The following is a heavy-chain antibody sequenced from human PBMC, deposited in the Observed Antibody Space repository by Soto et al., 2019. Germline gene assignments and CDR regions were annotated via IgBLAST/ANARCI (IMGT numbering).Heavy chain of an antibody. V-gene: IGHV3-30*18. CDR3: AKGPWLLVPSIFAY. J-gene: IGHJ4*02. CDR1: GFTFSSYG. Sequence: QVQLVESGGGVVQPGRSLRLSCAASGFTFSSYGMHWVRQAPGKGLEWVAVISYDGSNKYYADSVKGRFTIPRDNSKNPLYLQMNSLRAEDTAVYYCAKGPWLLVPSIFAYWGQGTLVTVSS. D-gene: IGHD2-21*02. CDR2: ISYDGSNK.